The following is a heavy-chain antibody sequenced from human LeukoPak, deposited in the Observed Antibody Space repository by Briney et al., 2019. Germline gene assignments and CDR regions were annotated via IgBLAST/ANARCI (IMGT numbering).Heavy chain of an antibody. J-gene: IGHJ6*04. CDR3: AREGIAVAGGMDV. V-gene: IGHV3-43*01. CDR1: GFTFDDYT. Sequence: PGGSLRLSCAASGFTFDDYTMHWVRQAPGWVLEWVSLISWDGGSTYYADSVKGRFTISRDNSKNSLYLQMNSLRTEDTALYYCAREGIAVAGGMDVWGKGTTVTVSS. D-gene: IGHD6-19*01. CDR2: ISWDGGST.